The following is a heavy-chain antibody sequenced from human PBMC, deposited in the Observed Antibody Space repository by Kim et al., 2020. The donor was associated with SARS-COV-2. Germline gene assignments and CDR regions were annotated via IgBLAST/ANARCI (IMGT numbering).Heavy chain of an antibody. J-gene: IGHJ6*02. Sequence: ASVKVSCKASGYTFTSYDINWVRQATGQGLEWMGWMNPNSGNTGYAQKFQGRVTMTRNTSISTAYMELSSLRSEDTAVYYCARGIAAAGIPYYGMDVWGQGTTVTVSS. CDR2: MNPNSGNT. CDR1: GYTFTSYD. V-gene: IGHV1-8*01. CDR3: ARGIAAAGIPYYGMDV. D-gene: IGHD6-13*01.